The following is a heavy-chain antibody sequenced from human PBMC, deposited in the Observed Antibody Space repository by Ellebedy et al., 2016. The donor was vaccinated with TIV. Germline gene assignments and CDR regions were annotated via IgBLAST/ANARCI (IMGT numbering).Heavy chain of an antibody. CDR3: ARGRVYDSPPFDY. CDR2: IKEDGSEK. J-gene: IGHJ4*02. CDR1: GFIFSSCW. D-gene: IGHD3-3*01. Sequence: GGSLRLSXAASGFIFSSCWMSWVRQAPGKGLEWVANIKEDGSEKYFVDSVKGRFTISRDNAKNSLYLQMNSLRAEDTAVYYCARGRVYDSPPFDYWGQGTLVTVSS. V-gene: IGHV3-7*01.